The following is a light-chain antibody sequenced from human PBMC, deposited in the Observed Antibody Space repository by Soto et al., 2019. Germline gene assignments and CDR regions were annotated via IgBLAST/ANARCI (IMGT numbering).Light chain of an antibody. V-gene: IGLV2-8*01. CDR2: EVN. CDR1: SRDVGTYNY. Sequence: QSALTQPRYVSGSPGQAVTISCPGTSRDVGTYNYVSWYQQHPGKAPKLMIYEVNKRPSGVPDRFSGSKSGNTASLTVSGLQAEDEDDYYCSSYAGSSNVFGTGTNVTVL. J-gene: IGLJ1*01. CDR3: SSYAGSSNV.